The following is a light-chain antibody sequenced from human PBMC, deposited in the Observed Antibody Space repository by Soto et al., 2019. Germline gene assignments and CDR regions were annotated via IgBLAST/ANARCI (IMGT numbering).Light chain of an antibody. CDR1: KNDIGVYDF. Sequence: QSALTQPPSASGSPGQSVTISCTGTKNDIGVYDFVSWYQHHPGKAPRLIIYEVVQRPSGVPDRFSGSKSGNTASLTVSGLQAADEADYYCHCYDSSLSGSVFGGGTKLTVL. CDR2: EVV. CDR3: HCYDSSLSGSV. J-gene: IGLJ3*02. V-gene: IGLV2-8*01.